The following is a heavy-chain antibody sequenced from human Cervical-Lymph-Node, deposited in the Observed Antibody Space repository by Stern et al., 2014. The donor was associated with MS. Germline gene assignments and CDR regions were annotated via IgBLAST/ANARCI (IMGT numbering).Heavy chain of an antibody. D-gene: IGHD2-15*01. V-gene: IGHV4-34*01. J-gene: IGHJ5*02. CDR1: GGSFSGYY. CDR2: ITHSGST. Sequence: QVQLQQWGAGLLKPSETLSLTCAVYGGSFSGYYWSWIRQPPGKGLEWIGEITHSGSTNYSLSLKSRVTISGDTSKNQFSLKLSSVTAADTAVYYCARSPSVVVVAASNWFDPWGQGTLVTVSS. CDR3: ARSPSVVVVAASNWFDP.